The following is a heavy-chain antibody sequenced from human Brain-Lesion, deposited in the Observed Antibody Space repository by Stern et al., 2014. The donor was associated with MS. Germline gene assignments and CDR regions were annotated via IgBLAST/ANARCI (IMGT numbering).Heavy chain of an antibody. D-gene: IGHD3-22*01. J-gene: IGHJ4*02. CDR2: INPKSGGT. V-gene: IGHV1-2*04. CDR1: GYTFNGCS. Sequence: VQLQQSGAEVKKPGASVKVSCKASGYTFNGCSMHWVRQAPGKGLEWVGCINPKSGGTNYAQNLQGWVTMTRDTSINTAYMELSRLRSDDTAVYYCATYYYDSTGYNDFWGQGTLVTVSS. CDR3: ATYYYDSTGYNDF.